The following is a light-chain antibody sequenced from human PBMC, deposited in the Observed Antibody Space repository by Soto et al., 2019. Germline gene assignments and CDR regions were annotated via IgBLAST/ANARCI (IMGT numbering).Light chain of an antibody. V-gene: IGKV3-20*01. J-gene: IGKJ4*01. CDR2: DAS. CDR3: QQFSSYPLT. Sequence: EILLTQFPGTLSLSPGERVTLSCRASQTVRNKYLAWYQQKPGQAPRLLIYDASSRATGIPERLSGGGYGTDLTITISRMENEDFEVYYCQQFSSYPLTFGGGTKVDIK. CDR1: QTVRNKY.